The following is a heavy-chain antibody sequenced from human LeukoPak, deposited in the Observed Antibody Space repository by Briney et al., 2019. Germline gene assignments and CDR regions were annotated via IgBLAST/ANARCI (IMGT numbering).Heavy chain of an antibody. D-gene: IGHD3-10*01. CDR3: ASSMIRGVIAN. CDR2: IYHSGST. V-gene: IGHV4-30-2*01. CDR1: GGSISSGGYS. J-gene: IGHJ4*02. Sequence: SETLSLTCAVSGGSISSGGYSWSWIRQPPGKGLEWIGYIYHSGSTYYNPSLKSRVTISVDRSKNQFSLKLSSVTAADTAVYYCASSMIRGVIANWGQGTLVTVSS.